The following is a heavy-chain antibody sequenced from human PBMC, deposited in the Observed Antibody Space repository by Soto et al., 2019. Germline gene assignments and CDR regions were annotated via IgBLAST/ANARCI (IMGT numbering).Heavy chain of an antibody. CDR1: GGSLSSSSW. D-gene: IGHD4-17*01. V-gene: IGHV4-4*02. Sequence: SETLSLTCAVSGGSLSSSSWWSWVRQPPGKALEWLGEIYYSGSTKYNPSLNSRVTISADQSKNDFSLRLSSVTAADTAVYYCVHHGGDPYYHDYWGQGTRVTVSP. J-gene: IGHJ4*02. CDR2: IYYSGST. CDR3: VHHGGDPYYHDY.